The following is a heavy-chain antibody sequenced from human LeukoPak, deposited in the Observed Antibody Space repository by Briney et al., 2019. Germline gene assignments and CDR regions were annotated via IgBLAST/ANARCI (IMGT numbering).Heavy chain of an antibody. CDR2: SSGSGHNT. CDR1: GLTFSNFA. Sequence: PGGPLRLSCAASGLTFSNFAMSWVRQAPGKGLEWVSVSSGSGHNTYHADSVGGRFTISRDNSKETLYLQMNSLRVEDTAIYYCAKVVGSGSYPANYYYGMDVWGQGTTVTVSS. J-gene: IGHJ6*02. D-gene: IGHD3-10*01. CDR3: AKVVGSGSYPANYYYGMDV. V-gene: IGHV3-23*01.